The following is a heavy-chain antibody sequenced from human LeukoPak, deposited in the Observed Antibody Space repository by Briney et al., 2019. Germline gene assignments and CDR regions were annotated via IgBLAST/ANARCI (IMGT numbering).Heavy chain of an antibody. J-gene: IGHJ4*02. Sequence: ASVKVSCKASGYTFTVYYMHWVRPTPGQGLEWMGRINPNSGGTNYAQRFQGRVTMTRDTSISTAYMELSRLRSDDTAVYYCARDPTAYCGGDCYSLNYWGQGTLVTVSS. V-gene: IGHV1-2*06. CDR2: INPNSGGT. CDR1: GYTFTVYY. CDR3: ARDPTAYCGGDCYSLNY. D-gene: IGHD2-21*02.